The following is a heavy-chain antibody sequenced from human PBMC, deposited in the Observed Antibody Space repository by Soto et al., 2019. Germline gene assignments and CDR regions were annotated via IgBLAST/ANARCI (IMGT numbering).Heavy chain of an antibody. CDR1: GFSLTSRGVG. Sequence: QITLKESGPTLVKPTQTLTLTCSFSGFSLTSRGVGVGWIRQPPGRALEWLAVVYWDDEERYSPSLKTRLIITXXTSEKQVVLTMSDMDPADTATYYCASTPWRSKVGYSGYFDYWGQGSLVIVSS. J-gene: IGHJ4*02. CDR3: ASTPWRSKVGYSGYFDY. V-gene: IGHV2-5*02. D-gene: IGHD1-26*01. CDR2: VYWDDEE.